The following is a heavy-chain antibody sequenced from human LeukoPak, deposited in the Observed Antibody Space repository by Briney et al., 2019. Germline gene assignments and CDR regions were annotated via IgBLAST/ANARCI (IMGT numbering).Heavy chain of an antibody. CDR2: INTNTGNP. J-gene: IGHJ3*02. CDR3: ARVGSPSSSWVMGVFDI. CDR1: GYTFTSYA. V-gene: IGHV7-4-1*02. D-gene: IGHD6-13*01. Sequence: ASVKVSCKASGYTFTSYAMNWVRQAPGQGLEWMGWINTNTGNPTYAQGFTGRFVFSLDTSVSTAYLQISSLKAEDTAVYYCARVGSPSSSWVMGVFDIWGQGTMVTVSS.